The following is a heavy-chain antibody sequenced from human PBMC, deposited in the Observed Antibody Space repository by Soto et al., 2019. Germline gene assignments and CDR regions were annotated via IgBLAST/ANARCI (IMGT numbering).Heavy chain of an antibody. CDR2: IIPIFGTA. D-gene: IGHD5-12*01. CDR1: GGTFSSYA. J-gene: IGHJ5*02. V-gene: IGHV1-69*13. Sequence: SVKVSCKASGGTFSSYAISWVRQAPGQGLEWMGGIIPIFGTANYAQKFQGRVTITADESTSTAYMELSSLRSEDTAVYYCAKVAGRRYDPKYNWFDPWGQGTLVTVSS. CDR3: AKVAGRRYDPKYNWFDP.